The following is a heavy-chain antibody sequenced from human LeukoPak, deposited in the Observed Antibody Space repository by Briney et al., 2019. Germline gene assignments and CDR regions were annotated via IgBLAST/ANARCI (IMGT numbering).Heavy chain of an antibody. J-gene: IGHJ6*02. CDR2: IYYSGST. CDR3: ARGADIYGMDV. CDR1: GGSISSGGYY. V-gene: IGHV4-31*03. Sequence: SETLSLTCTVSGGSISSGGYYWSWIRQHPGKGLEWIGYIYYSGSTYYNPSLKSRVTISVDTSKNQFSLKLSSVTAADMAVYYCARGADIYGMDVWGQGTTVTVSS.